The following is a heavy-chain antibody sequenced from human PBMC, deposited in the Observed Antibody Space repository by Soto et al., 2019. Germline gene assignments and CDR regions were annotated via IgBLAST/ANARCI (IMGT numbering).Heavy chain of an antibody. Sequence: QVQLVQSGAEVKKPGSSVKVSCKASGGTFSSYAISWVRQAPGQGLEWMGGIIPIFGTANYAQKFQGRVTITADESTSTACMELSSLRSEDTAVYYCASSPADSSGGSCWTNHSDYWGQGTLVTVSS. CDR3: ASSPADSSGGSCWTNHSDY. J-gene: IGHJ4*02. V-gene: IGHV1-69*01. D-gene: IGHD2-15*01. CDR1: GGTFSSYA. CDR2: IIPIFGTA.